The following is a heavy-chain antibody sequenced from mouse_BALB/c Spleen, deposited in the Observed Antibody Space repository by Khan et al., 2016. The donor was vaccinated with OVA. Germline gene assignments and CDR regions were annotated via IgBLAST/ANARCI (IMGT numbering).Heavy chain of an antibody. V-gene: IGHV1-76*01. D-gene: IGHD3-2*02. CDR2: IYPGTDNS. J-gene: IGHJ2*01. Sequence: QVQLKQSGAELVRPGASVKLSCKTSGYTFTSYWIHWIKQRSGQGLEWIARIYPGTDNSYYNAKFKDKATLTADKSSSTAYLQLSSLKSEDSEVYFCAREEALYHIDHWGQGTTLTVSS. CDR3: AREEALYHIDH. CDR1: GYTFTSYW.